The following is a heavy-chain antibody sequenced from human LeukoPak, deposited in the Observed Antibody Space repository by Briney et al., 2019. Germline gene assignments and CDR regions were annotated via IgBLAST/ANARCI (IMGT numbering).Heavy chain of an antibody. CDR2: INHSGST. V-gene: IGHV4-34*01. CDR3: ARAACSGGSCYATAPNLGFDP. D-gene: IGHD2-15*01. CDR1: GGSFSGYY. J-gene: IGHJ5*02. Sequence: SETLSLTCAVYGGSFSGYYWSWSGQPPGKGLEWIGEINHSGSTNYNPSLKSRVTISVDTSKNQFSLKLRSVTAADTAVYYCARAACSGGSCYATAPNLGFDPWGQGTLVTVSS.